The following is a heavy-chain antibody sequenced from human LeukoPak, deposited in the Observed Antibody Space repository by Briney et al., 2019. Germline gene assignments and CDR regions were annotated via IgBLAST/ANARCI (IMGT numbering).Heavy chain of an antibody. CDR3: AKSSSGYRLSNNWFDP. D-gene: IGHD3-22*01. J-gene: IGHJ5*02. CDR1: GFTFSSYA. V-gene: IGHV3-23*01. CDR2: ISGSGGST. Sequence: PGGSLRLSCAASGFTFSSYAMSWVRQAPGKGLEWVSAISGSGGSTYYADSVKGRFTISRDNSTNTLYLQMNSLRAEDTAVYYCAKSSSGYRLSNNWFDPWGQGTLVTVSS.